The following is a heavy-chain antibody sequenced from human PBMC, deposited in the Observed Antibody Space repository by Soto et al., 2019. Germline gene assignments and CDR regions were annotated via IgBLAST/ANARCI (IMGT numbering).Heavy chain of an antibody. CDR2: VHSDGTTT. D-gene: IGHD3-10*01. J-gene: IGHJ3*01. CDR3: ARGDRGGFDL. CDR1: GFTFDYYW. Sequence: EVQLVESGGGLVQPGESLRLSCAASGFTFDYYWMHLVRQAPWKGLVWVSRVHSDGTTTTYADSVKGRFTISRDNARNTVSLQMSSLRAEDTAIYYCARGDRGGFDLWGHGTVVTVSS. V-gene: IGHV3-74*01.